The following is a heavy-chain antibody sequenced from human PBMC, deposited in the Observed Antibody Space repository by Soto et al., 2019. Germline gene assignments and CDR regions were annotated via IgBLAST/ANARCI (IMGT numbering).Heavy chain of an antibody. Sequence: PSETLSLTCTVSGGSISSGGYYWSWIRQHPGKGLEWIGYIYYSGATYYNPSLKGRVTISVDTSKNQFSLKLSSVTAADTAVYYCARGGLGYCSGGSCYSAELSRYYYGMDVWGRGTTVTVSS. CDR1: GGSISSGGYY. CDR2: IYYSGAT. CDR3: ARGGLGYCSGGSCYSAELSRYYYGMDV. D-gene: IGHD2-15*01. J-gene: IGHJ6*02. V-gene: IGHV4-31*03.